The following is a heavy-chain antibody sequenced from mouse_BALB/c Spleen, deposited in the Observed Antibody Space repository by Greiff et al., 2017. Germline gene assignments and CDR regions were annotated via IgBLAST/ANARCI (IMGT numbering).Heavy chain of an antibody. CDR3: AIYYYRYDDAMDY. CDR1: GFDFSRYW. V-gene: IGHV4-1*02. J-gene: IGHJ4*01. Sequence: EVKLMESGGGLVQPGGSLKLSCAASGFDFSRYWMSWVRQAPGKGLEWIGEINPDSSTINYTPSLKDKFIISRDNAKNTLYLQMSKVRSEDTALYYCAIYYYRYDDAMDYWGQGTSVTVSS. CDR2: INPDSSTI. D-gene: IGHD2-14*01.